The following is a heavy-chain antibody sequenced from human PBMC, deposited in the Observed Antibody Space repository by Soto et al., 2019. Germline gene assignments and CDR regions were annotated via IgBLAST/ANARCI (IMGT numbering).Heavy chain of an antibody. CDR3: AKGHVFVAPHNGRSFDS. J-gene: IGHJ4*02. CDR2: ITSSGGTT. CDR1: GFTFSHFG. V-gene: IGHV3-48*03. Sequence: PGGSLRPSCAASGFTFSHFGMSWVRQSQGKGLEWISYITSSGGTTYYADSVKGRFTISRENTKNSLYLQMNSLRAEDTAVYYCAKGHVFVAPHNGRSFDSWGQGSLVTVSS. D-gene: IGHD2-21*01.